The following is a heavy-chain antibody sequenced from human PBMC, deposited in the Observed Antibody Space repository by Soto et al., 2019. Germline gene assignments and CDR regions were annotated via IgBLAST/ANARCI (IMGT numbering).Heavy chain of an antibody. Sequence: PSETLSLTCAVSGASLSGYYRSWIRQPPGKGLEWIGETNDSGSTSYNPSLKSRVTISVDTSKNQFSLKLTSMTAADTAVYYCAKYIGFCSGDGCYRGFDCWGQGTLVTVSS. CDR2: TNDSGST. J-gene: IGHJ4*02. D-gene: IGHD2-15*01. CDR1: GASLSGYY. CDR3: AKYIGFCSGDGCYRGFDC. V-gene: IGHV4-34*01.